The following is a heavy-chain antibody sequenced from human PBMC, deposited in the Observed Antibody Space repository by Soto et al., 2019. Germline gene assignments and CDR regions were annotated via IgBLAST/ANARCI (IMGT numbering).Heavy chain of an antibody. V-gene: IGHV3-23*01. Sequence: GGSLRLSCEASGFTFSMSAMSWVRQAPGKGLEWVSAITGNGDNTYYADSVKGRFTFSRDNSKSTLFLQMSSLRADDTAVYYCAKRFCHGDACYFEYWGQGTLVTVSS. J-gene: IGHJ4*02. CDR2: ITGNGDNT. CDR1: GFTFSMSA. CDR3: AKRFCHGDACYFEY. D-gene: IGHD2-21*01.